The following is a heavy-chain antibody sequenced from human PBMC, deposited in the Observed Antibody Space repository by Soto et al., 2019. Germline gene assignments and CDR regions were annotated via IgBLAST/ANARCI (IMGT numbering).Heavy chain of an antibody. CDR2: ITSSSIYI. CDR1: GFTFSSHS. CDR3: ARDRRWGVRGDSLGY. D-gene: IGHD3-10*01. J-gene: IGHJ4*02. V-gene: IGHV3-21*01. Sequence: EVQLVESGGGLVKPGGSLRLSCAASGFTFSSHSRKWVRQAPGKGLEWVSSITSSSIYIYYADSVKGRFTISRDNAKNSRYLQMNSLRPEDTAVYFCARDRRWGVRGDSLGYWGQGSQVIVSS.